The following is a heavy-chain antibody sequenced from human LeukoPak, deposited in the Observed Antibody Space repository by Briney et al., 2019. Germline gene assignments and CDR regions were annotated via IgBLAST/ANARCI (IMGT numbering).Heavy chain of an antibody. CDR1: GYTFTGYY. V-gene: IGHV1-2*02. J-gene: IGHJ3*02. CDR3: ARGLSVVTAIGAFDI. CDR2: INPNSGGT. D-gene: IGHD2-21*02. Sequence: ASVKVSCKASGYTFTGYYMHWVRQAPGQGLEWMGWINPNSGGTNYAQKFQGRVTMTRDTSISTAYMELRSLRSDDTAVYYCARGLSVVTAIGAFDIWGQGTLVTVSS.